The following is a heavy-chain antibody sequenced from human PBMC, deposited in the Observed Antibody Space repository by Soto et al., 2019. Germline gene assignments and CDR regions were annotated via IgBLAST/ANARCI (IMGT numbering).Heavy chain of an antibody. V-gene: IGHV5-51*01. CDR1: GYTFTNYR. CDR2: IYPADSET. D-gene: IGHD1-26*01. J-gene: IGHJ6*02. Sequence: EVQLVQSGAEVKKPVESLRISCKASGYTFTNYRNGWVRQMPGKGLEWMGLIYPADSETTYSPSFQGQVSISADRSTRSAFLQWSSLKASDTAIYYCARHRTTIRLSAMDVWCQGNTVTFSS. CDR3: ARHRTTIRLSAMDV.